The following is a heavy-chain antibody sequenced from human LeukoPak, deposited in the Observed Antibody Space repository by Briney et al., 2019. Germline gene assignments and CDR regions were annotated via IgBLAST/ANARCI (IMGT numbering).Heavy chain of an antibody. CDR1: GGSISTYY. CDR2: IYSSGST. CDR3: ARQRLLDWLGDHDY. Sequence: SSETLSLTCTVSGGSISTYYWSWIRQPAGKGLEWIGRIYSSGSTNYNPSLKSRVTMSVDTSKNQFSLKLSSVTPEDTAVYYCARQRLLDWLGDHDYWGQGTLVTVSS. D-gene: IGHD3-9*01. J-gene: IGHJ4*02. V-gene: IGHV4-4*07.